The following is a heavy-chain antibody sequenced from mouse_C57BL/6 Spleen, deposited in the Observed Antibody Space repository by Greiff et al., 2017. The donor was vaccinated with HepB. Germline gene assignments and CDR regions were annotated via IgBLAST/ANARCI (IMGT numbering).Heavy chain of an antibody. CDR1: GYSFTDYN. V-gene: IGHV1-39*01. CDR2: INPNYGTT. CDR3: ARRGYYDYEAWFAY. D-gene: IGHD2-4*01. J-gene: IGHJ3*01. Sequence: VHVKQSGPELVKPGASVKISCKASGYSFTDYNMNWVKQSNGKSLEWIGVINPNYGTTSYNQKFKGKATLTVDQSSSTAYMQLNSLTSEDSAVYYCARRGYYDYEAWFAYWGQGTLVTVSA.